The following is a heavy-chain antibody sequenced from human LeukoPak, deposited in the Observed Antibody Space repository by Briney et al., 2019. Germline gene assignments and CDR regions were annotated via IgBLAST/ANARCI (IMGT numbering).Heavy chain of an antibody. Sequence: KSSETLSLTCAVYGGSFSGYYWSWIRQPPGKGLEWIGEINHSGSTNYNPSLKSRVTISVDTSKNQFSLKLSSVTAADTAVYYCARGRYDFWSGYYSSRLGSYLDYWGQGTLVTVSS. CDR3: ARGRYDFWSGYYSSRLGSYLDY. CDR2: INHSGST. CDR1: GGSFSGYY. D-gene: IGHD3-3*01. V-gene: IGHV4-34*01. J-gene: IGHJ4*02.